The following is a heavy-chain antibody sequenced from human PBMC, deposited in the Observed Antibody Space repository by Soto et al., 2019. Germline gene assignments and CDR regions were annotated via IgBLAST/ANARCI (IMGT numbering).Heavy chain of an antibody. Sequence: QITLKESGPPLVKPTQTLTLTCTFSGFSLTTNEIDLGWVRQPPGKALEWLALIYWDDDKRYSPPLKSRLTITKDTSKSQVVLTITNMDPMDTGTYYCAHRGGSTLTFDYWGQGSLVTVSS. J-gene: IGHJ4*02. CDR1: GFSLTTNEID. D-gene: IGHD6-13*01. CDR2: IYWDDDK. V-gene: IGHV2-5*02. CDR3: AHRGGSTLTFDY.